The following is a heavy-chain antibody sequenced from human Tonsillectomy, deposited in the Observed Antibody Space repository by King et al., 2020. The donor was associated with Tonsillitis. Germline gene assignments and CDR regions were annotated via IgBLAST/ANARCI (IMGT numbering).Heavy chain of an antibody. CDR1: GFTVSNNY. J-gene: IGHJ6*02. V-gene: IGHV3-53*04. CDR3: ASGAAYYYYGMDV. Sequence: QLVQSGGGLVQPGGSLRLSYAASGFTVSNNYMSWVRQAPGKGLEWVSVIYNGGSTYYADSVKGRFTISRHNSKNTLYLQMNSLRAEDTAVYYCASGAAYYYYGMDVWGQGTTVTVSS. CDR2: IYNGGST. D-gene: IGHD1-26*01.